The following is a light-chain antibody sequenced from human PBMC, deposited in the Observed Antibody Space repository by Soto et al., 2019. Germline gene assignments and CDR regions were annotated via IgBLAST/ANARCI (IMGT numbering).Light chain of an antibody. J-gene: IGKJ2*01. CDR2: LGS. CDR3: MQALQTPPHT. Sequence: DIVMTQSPLSLPVTPGEPASISCRSSQSLLHSNGYNYLDWYLQKPGQSPQLLIYLGSNRASGVPDRFSGSGSGTEFTLKISRVEAEDVGVYCCMQALQTPPHTFGQGTKLEIK. CDR1: QSLLHSNGYNY. V-gene: IGKV2-28*01.